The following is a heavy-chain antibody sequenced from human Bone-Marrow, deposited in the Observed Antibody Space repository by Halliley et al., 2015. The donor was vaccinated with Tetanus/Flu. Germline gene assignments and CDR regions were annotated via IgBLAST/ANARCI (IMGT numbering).Heavy chain of an antibody. Sequence: TLSLTCSVSGDSISRYYWSWIRQSPGKGLEWIGYSYNGGSPNYNPPLKSRVTISVDRSKNQVSLKLTSVTAADTAVYYCARYSHGYGGVDYWGQGTLVTVSS. D-gene: IGHD5-18*01. J-gene: IGHJ4*02. CDR1: GDSISRYY. CDR2: SYNGGSP. CDR3: ARYSHGYGGVDY. V-gene: IGHV4-59*01.